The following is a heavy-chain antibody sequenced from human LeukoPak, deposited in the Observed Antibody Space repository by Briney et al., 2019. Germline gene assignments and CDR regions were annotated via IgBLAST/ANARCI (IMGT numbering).Heavy chain of an antibody. D-gene: IGHD3-22*01. CDR1: GGSFSGYY. CDR3: ARHLPRLYDSSGSGCDY. J-gene: IGHJ4*02. Sequence: PSETLSLTCAVYGGSFSGYYWGWIRQPPGKGLEWIGEINHSGSTNYNPSLKSRVTISVDTSKNQFSLKLSSVTAADTAVYYCARHLPRLYDSSGSGCDYWGQGTLVTVSS. CDR2: INHSGST. V-gene: IGHV4-34*01.